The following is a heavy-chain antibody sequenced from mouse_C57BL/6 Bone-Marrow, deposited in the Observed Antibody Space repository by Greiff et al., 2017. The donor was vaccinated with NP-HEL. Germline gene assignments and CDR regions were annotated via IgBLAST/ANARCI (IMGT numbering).Heavy chain of an antibody. CDR2: ISSGGSYT. J-gene: IGHJ3*01. V-gene: IGHV5-6*01. CDR3: ARRESTAY. Sequence: EVQGVESAGDLVKPGGSLKLSCAASGFTFSSYGMSWVRQTPDKRLEWVATISSGGSYTYYPDSVKGRFTISRDNAKNTLYLQMSSLKSEDTAIYYCARRESTAYWGQGTLVTVSA. CDR1: GFTFSSYG.